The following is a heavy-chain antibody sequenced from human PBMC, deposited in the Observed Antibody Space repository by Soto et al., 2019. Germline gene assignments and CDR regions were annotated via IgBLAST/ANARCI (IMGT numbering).Heavy chain of an antibody. D-gene: IGHD6-19*01. CDR3: AHRYSSGCQFVFDY. Sequence: ESGPTLVKPTQTLTLTCTISGFSLSSDGVGVGWIRQPPGKALEWLAFIYWDDDYRYSPSLQSRLNITKNSSNNQVVLTVTNMDPVDTSTYYCAHRYSSGCQFVFDYWGQGTLVTVSS. CDR2: IYWDDDY. J-gene: IGHJ4*02. CDR1: GFSLSSDGVG. V-gene: IGHV2-5*02.